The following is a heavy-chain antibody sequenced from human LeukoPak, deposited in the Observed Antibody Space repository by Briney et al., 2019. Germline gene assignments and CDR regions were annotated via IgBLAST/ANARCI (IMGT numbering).Heavy chain of an antibody. D-gene: IGHD1-26*01. V-gene: IGHV4-59*13. CDR2: IYYSGST. CDR3: ARDRVGGATAAFDI. J-gene: IGHJ3*02. CDR1: GGSISSYY. Sequence: SETLSLTCTVSGGSISSYYWSWVRQPPGKGLEWIGFIYYSGSTNYNPPLKSRVAISVDRSKNQFSLKLSSVTAADTAVYYCARDRVGGATAAFDIWGQGTMVTASS.